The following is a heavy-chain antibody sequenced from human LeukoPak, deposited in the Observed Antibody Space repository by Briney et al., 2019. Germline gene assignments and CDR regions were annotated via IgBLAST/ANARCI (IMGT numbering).Heavy chain of an antibody. CDR2: INTYNGNT. J-gene: IGHJ5*02. V-gene: IGHV1-18*01. Sequence: ASVKVSCKASGYTLTSYGISWVRQAPGQGLEWMGWINTYNGNTKYAQKFQGRVTMTTDTSTSTAYMELRSLRSDDTAVYYCARDSSATIFHGYNWFDPWGQGTLVTVSS. CDR3: ARDSSATIFHGYNWFDP. D-gene: IGHD3-9*01. CDR1: GYTLTSYG.